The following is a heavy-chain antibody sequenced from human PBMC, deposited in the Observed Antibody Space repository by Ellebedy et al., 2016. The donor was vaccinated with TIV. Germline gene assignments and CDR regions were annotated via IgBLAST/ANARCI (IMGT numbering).Heavy chain of an antibody. CDR3: STVEWYRSAY. Sequence: GESLKISCAASGFTFSSYSMNWVRQAPGKGLEWVAFINPDGSKKYYVDSVKGRFTISRDNAKNSLYLQMNTLGGEDTAVYYCSTVEWYRSAYWGQGTLVTVSS. CDR1: GFTFSSYS. V-gene: IGHV3-7*01. J-gene: IGHJ4*02. CDR2: INPDGSKK. D-gene: IGHD3-3*01.